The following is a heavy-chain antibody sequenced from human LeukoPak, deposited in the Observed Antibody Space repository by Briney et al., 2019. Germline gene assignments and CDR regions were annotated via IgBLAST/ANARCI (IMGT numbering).Heavy chain of an antibody. D-gene: IGHD3-10*01. Sequence: KASETLSLTCTVSGGSISSKNYYWGWIRQPPGKGLEWIGSIYYSGSTYYNASLKSRVTISVDTSKNQFSLKLSSVTAADTAVYYCASGETATVRGVIITSSPFDPWGQGTLVTVSS. V-gene: IGHV4-39*01. CDR1: GGSISSKNYY. CDR2: IYYSGST. CDR3: ASGETATVRGVIITSSPFDP. J-gene: IGHJ5*02.